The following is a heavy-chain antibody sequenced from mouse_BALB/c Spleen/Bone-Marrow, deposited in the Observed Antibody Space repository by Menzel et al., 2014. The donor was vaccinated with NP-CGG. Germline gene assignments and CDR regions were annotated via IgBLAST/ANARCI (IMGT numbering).Heavy chain of an antibody. J-gene: IGHJ4*01. D-gene: IGHD2-10*01. CDR1: GYTFTSYY. CDR3: TRRSLLSDYYSMDY. V-gene: IGHV1S81*02. CDR2: INPSNGGT. Sequence: QVQLQQSGAKLVKPGASVKLSCKASGYTFTSYYLCWVKQRPGQGLEWIGEINPSNGGTNFNERFKSKASLTVDKSSSTAYMQLNSLTSEDSAVYYCTRRSLLSDYYSMDYWGQGTSVTVSS.